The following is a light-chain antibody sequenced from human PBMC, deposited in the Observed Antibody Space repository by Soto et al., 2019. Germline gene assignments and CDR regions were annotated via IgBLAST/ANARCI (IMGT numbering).Light chain of an antibody. CDR2: KAS. J-gene: IGKJ4*01. V-gene: IGKV1-5*03. Sequence: DIQMTQSPSTLSGSVGDRVTITCRASQSISTWLAWYQQKPGKAPKLLIYKASSLESGVSSRFSGSGSGTEFTLTISSLQPDDFATYYCQQYNTYPLTFGGGTTVEIK. CDR3: QQYNTYPLT. CDR1: QSISTW.